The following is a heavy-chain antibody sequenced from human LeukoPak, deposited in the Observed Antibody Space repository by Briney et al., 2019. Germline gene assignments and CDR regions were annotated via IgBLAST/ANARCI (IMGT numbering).Heavy chain of an antibody. CDR3: ARVGVGVLGGTFDS. D-gene: IGHD4/OR15-4a*01. V-gene: IGHV3-33*01. CDR2: IWYDGSNK. Sequence: GGSLRLSCAASGFTFSSYGMHWVRQAPGKGLEWVAVIWYDGSNKYYSDSVKGRFTISRDNSKNTLYVEMKSLRVEDTAVYYYARVGVGVLGGTFDSWGQGTLVTVSS. J-gene: IGHJ4*02. CDR1: GFTFSSYG.